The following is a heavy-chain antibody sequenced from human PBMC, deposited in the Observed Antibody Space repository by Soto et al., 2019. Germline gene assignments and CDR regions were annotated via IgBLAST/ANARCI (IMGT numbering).Heavy chain of an antibody. CDR1: GGSFSGYY. J-gene: IGHJ4*02. CDR2: SSHSGST. CDR3: ARAYDYVWGTYRLDY. V-gene: IGHV4-34*01. D-gene: IGHD3-16*02. Sequence: SETLSLTCAVYGGSFSGYYWSWIRQPPGKGLEWIGESSHSGSTKYDPSLKSRVTISVDTSKNQFSLKLSSVTAADTAVYYCARAYDYVWGTYRLDYWGQGTLVTVSS.